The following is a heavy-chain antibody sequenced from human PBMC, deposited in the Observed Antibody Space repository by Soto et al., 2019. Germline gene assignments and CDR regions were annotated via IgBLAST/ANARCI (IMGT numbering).Heavy chain of an antibody. CDR3: ATLSNWNYLYYFDY. CDR2: FDPEDGET. D-gene: IGHD1-7*01. V-gene: IGHV1-24*01. J-gene: IGHJ4*02. CDR1: GYTLTELS. Sequence: ASVKVSCKVSGYTLTELSMHWVRQAPGKGLELMGGFDPEDGETIYAQKFQGRVTMTEDTSTDTAYMELSSLRSEDTAVYYCATLSNWNYLYYFDYWGQGTLVTVSS.